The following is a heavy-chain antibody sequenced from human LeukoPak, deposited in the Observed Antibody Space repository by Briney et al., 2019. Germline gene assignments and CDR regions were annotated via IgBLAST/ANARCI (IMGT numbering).Heavy chain of an antibody. J-gene: IGHJ4*02. D-gene: IGHD6-6*01. Sequence: GGSLRLSCAASGFTFSSYAMSWVRQAPGKGLEYVSSINTNGANTYYADSVKGRFTISRDNSRNTVYVQMNSLTHEDTAVYYCVKGLDYSSSQMDSWGQGTLVTVSS. CDR2: INTNGANT. CDR3: VKGLDYSSSQMDS. V-gene: IGHV3-64*05. CDR1: GFTFSSYA.